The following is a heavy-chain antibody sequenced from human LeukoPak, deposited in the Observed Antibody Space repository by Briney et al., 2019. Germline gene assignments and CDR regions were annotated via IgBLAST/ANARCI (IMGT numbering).Heavy chain of an antibody. Sequence: ASVKVSCKASGYTFPSQFMHWVRQAPGQGLEWMGIINPSGGSTTYAQKFQGRVTMTRDTSTSTVYMELSSLRSDDTAVYYCARAVAAGRRFDYWGQGTLVTVSS. CDR2: INPSGGST. J-gene: IGHJ4*02. D-gene: IGHD6-13*01. V-gene: IGHV1-46*01. CDR3: ARAVAAGRRFDY. CDR1: GYTFPSQF.